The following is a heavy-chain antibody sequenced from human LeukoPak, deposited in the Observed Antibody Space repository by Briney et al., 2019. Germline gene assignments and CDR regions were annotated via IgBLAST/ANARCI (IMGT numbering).Heavy chain of an antibody. J-gene: IGHJ4*02. CDR3: AKGIAAAGTKSNFDY. CDR1: GITFSSYS. Sequence: GGSLRLSCAASGITFSSYSMAWVRQAPGKGLEWVSGISSGGGSRDYAGSVKGRYTISRDNYKNTLYLQMNSLRAEDTAVYYCAKGIAAAGTKSNFDYWGQGTLVTVSS. D-gene: IGHD6-13*01. CDR2: ISSGGGSR. V-gene: IGHV3-23*01.